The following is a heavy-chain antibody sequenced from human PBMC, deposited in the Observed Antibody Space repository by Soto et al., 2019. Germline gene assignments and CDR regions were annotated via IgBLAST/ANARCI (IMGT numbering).Heavy chain of an antibody. Sequence: EVQLVESGGGLVQPGGSLKLSCAASGSTLSVSEMHWVRHSSGKGLEWIGRIRDRPNNYATVYGASVKGRFTISRDDSKNMAFLQMNSLRTEDTALYYCAIYDILTGYYLVYWGQGTLVTVSS. J-gene: IGHJ4*02. V-gene: IGHV3-73*01. CDR3: AIYDILTGYYLVY. CDR2: IRDRPNNYAT. D-gene: IGHD3-9*01. CDR1: GSTLSVSE.